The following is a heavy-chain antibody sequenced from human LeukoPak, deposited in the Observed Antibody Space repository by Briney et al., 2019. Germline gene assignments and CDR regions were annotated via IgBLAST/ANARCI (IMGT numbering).Heavy chain of an antibody. Sequence: GGSLRLSCAASGFTFSDYAMSWVRQAPGKGLEWLSVISGGSSGSTYYADSVTGRFTVSRDNAKNSLYLQMNSLRAEDTAVYYCARDLPDYDSSGYYYVPFDYWGQGTLVTVSS. CDR2: ISGGSSGST. CDR3: ARDLPDYDSSGYYYVPFDY. V-gene: IGHV3-23*01. D-gene: IGHD3-22*01. J-gene: IGHJ4*02. CDR1: GFTFSDYA.